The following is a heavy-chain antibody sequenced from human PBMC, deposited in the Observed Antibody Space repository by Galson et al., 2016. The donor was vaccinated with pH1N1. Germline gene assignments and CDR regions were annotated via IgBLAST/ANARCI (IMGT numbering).Heavy chain of an antibody. J-gene: IGHJ4*02. V-gene: IGHV3-30*18. Sequence: SLRLSCAASGFTFSSFGMHWVRQAPGKGLEWMAVISYDGSVEYYGDSVKGRFSISRDNSKNTLYLQMNSLRPEDTAVYYCAKESGDDWSGSKRYRFDYWGQGALVTVSS. CDR3: AKESGDDWSGSKRYRFDY. D-gene: IGHD3-3*01. CDR2: ISYDGSVE. CDR1: GFTFSSFG.